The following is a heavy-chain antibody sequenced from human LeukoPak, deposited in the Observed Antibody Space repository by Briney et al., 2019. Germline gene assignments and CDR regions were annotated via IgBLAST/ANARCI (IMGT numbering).Heavy chain of an antibody. CDR2: ISRDGGST. D-gene: IGHD3-16*01. V-gene: IGHV3-23*01. Sequence: GGSLRLSCAASGFTFRNYAMSWVRQAPGKGLEWVSSISRDGGSTYYADSVKGRFTISRDNSKNTLYLQMSSLRAEDTALYYCAKRPASLNTYDYWGQGTLVTVSS. CDR3: AKRPASLNTYDY. J-gene: IGHJ4*02. CDR1: GFTFRNYA.